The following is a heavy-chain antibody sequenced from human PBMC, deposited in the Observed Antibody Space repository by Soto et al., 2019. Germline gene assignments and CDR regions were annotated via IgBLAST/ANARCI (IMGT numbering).Heavy chain of an antibody. J-gene: IGHJ4*02. CDR3: ARVRYGIAVAGRPIHYFDY. CDR1: GGSISSYY. V-gene: IGHV4-59*12. CDR2: IYYSGST. D-gene: IGHD6-19*01. Sequence: SETLSLTCTVSGGSISSYYWSWIRQPPGKGLEWIGYIYYSGSTNYNPSLKSRVTISVDTSKNQFSLKLSSVTAADTAVYYCARVRYGIAVAGRPIHYFDYWGQGTLVTVSS.